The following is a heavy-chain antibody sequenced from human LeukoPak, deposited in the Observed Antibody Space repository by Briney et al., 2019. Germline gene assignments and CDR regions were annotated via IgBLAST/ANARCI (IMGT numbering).Heavy chain of an antibody. CDR2: INTSSGDT. V-gene: IGHV1-2*02. CDR1: GYTFTEFY. J-gene: IGHJ5*02. CDR3: ARYCCIGASENWFDP. D-gene: IGHD1-26*01. Sequence: ASVTVSCKASGYTFTEFYLHWVGQAPGQGGEWMGWINTSSGDTRYEQKFQGRVTMTRDTSISTAYVELSRLRSDDTAMYYCARYCCIGASENWFDPWGQGTLVTVSS.